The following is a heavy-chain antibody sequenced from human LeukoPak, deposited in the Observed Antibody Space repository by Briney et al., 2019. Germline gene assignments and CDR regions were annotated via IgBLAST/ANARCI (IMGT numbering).Heavy chain of an antibody. CDR2: INPSGGST. J-gene: IGHJ3*02. D-gene: IGHD5-24*01. V-gene: IGHV1-46*01. CDR3: ARLPRDGYNWNDAFDI. Sequence: ASVMVSCKASGYTFTSYYRHMVRQAPGQGLEWMGVINPSGGSTSYAQKFQGRVTMTRDTSTSTVYMELSSLRSEDTAVYYCARLPRDGYNWNDAFDIWGQGTMVTVSS. CDR1: GYTFTSYY.